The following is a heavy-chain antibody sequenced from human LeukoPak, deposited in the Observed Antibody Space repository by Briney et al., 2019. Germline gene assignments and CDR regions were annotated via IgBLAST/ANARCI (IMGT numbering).Heavy chain of an antibody. CDR2: IYYSGST. D-gene: IGHD1-26*01. V-gene: IGHV4-59*08. CDR1: GGSLSSYY. Sequence: SETLSLTCTVSGGSLSSYYWSWIRQPPGKGLEWIGHIYYSGSTNYNPSLKSRVTISVDTSKNQFSLKLSSVTAADTAVYYCARLVYPWEGSWFDPWGQGTLVTVSS. CDR3: ARLVYPWEGSWFDP. J-gene: IGHJ5*02.